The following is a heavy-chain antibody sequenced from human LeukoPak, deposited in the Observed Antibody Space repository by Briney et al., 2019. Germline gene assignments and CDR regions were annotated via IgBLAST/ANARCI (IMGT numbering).Heavy chain of an antibody. CDR2: IKEDGSEK. Sequence: GGSLRLSCAASGITFSNSRMCWVRQAPGKGLEWVANIKEDGSEKYYVNSVKGRFTISRDNAKNSLYLQMNSLRAEDTAVYYCARGGGSGSYYKRELDYWGQGTLVTVSS. V-gene: IGHV3-7*01. D-gene: IGHD3-10*01. CDR1: GITFSNSR. CDR3: ARGGGSGSYYKRELDY. J-gene: IGHJ4*02.